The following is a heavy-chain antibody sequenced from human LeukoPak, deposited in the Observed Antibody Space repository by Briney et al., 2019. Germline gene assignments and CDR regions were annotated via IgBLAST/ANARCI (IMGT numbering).Heavy chain of an antibody. J-gene: IGHJ3*02. D-gene: IGHD3-16*01. CDR2: LYSDGRT. CDR3: ARDALIDYSRPFDI. V-gene: IGHV3-53*01. Sequence: GGSLRLSCAASGFTVNSNYMNWVRQAPGKGLEWVSVLYSDGRTYYADSVKGRFTISRDTSKNTLYLQMNSLRAEDTAVYYCARDALIDYSRPFDIWGQGTMVTVSS. CDR1: GFTVNSNY.